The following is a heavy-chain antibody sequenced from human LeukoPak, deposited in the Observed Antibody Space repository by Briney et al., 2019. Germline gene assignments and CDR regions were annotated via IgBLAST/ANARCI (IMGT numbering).Heavy chain of an antibody. Sequence: PGGSLRLSCAASGFIFSSYWMAWVRQAPGKGLEWVANIKEDGSEKNYVDSVKGRFTISRDNAKNFLYLQMNSLRAEDTAVYYCARTYYDILTGYNPYFDYWGQGILVTVSS. CDR2: IKEDGSEK. V-gene: IGHV3-7*01. J-gene: IGHJ4*02. CDR3: ARTYYDILTGYNPYFDY. CDR1: GFIFSSYW. D-gene: IGHD3-9*01.